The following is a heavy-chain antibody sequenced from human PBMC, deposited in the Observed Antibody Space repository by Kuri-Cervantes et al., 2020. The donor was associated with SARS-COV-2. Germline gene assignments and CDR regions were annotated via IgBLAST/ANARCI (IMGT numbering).Heavy chain of an antibody. CDR3: ARGEGSYDP. V-gene: IGHV1-18*01. CDR1: GYTFTSYD. D-gene: IGHD6-6*01. CDR2: ISAYNGKT. Sequence: ASVKVSCKASGYTFTSYDINWVRQATGQGLEWMGWISAYNGKTNYVQKFQGRVTMTTDTATSTAYMELRRLRSDDTAVYYCARGEGSYDPWGQGTPVTVSS. J-gene: IGHJ5*02.